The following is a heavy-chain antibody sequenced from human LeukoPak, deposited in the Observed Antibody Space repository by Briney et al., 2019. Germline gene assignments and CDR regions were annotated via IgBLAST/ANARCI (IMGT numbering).Heavy chain of an antibody. J-gene: IGHJ4*02. CDR2: ITRGGGSP. D-gene: IGHD4-17*01. CDR1: GLTFSSYA. Sequence: PGGSLRLSCSASGLTFSSYAMSWVRQAPGKGLEWVSAITRGGGSPYYAPSPKGRFPLSREHAKNTLYLQMNSLRAEDTAVYYCAKGFRNTVTTFDYWGQGTLVTVSS. CDR3: AKGFRNTVTTFDY. V-gene: IGHV3-23*01.